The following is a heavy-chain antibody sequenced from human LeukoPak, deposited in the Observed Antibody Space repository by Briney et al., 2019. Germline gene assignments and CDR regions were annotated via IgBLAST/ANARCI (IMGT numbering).Heavy chain of an antibody. CDR2: ISGSGGST. Sequence: GGSLRLSCAASGFTFSSYAMSWVRQAPGKGLEWVSAISGSGGSTYYADSVKGRFTISRDNSKNTLYLQMNSLRAGDTAVYYCAKGKRGYSGKYYFDYWGQGTLVTVSS. CDR3: AKGKRGYSGKYYFDY. V-gene: IGHV3-23*01. D-gene: IGHD5-12*01. CDR1: GFTFSSYA. J-gene: IGHJ4*02.